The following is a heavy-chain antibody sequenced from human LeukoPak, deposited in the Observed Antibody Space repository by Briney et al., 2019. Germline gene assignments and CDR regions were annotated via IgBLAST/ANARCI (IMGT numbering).Heavy chain of an antibody. CDR1: GCTFTGYY. D-gene: IGHD2-2*01. CDR3: ARVRRYCSSTSCYVC. Sequence: ASVKVSCKASGCTFTGYYMHWVRQAPGQGLEWMGWINPNSGGTNYAQKFQGRVTMTRDTSISTAYMGLSRLRSDDTAVYYCARVRRYCSSTSCYVCWGQGTLVTVSS. V-gene: IGHV1-2*02. CDR2: INPNSGGT. J-gene: IGHJ4*02.